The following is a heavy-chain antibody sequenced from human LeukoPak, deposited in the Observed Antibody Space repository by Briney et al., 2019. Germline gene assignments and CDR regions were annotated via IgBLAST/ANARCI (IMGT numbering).Heavy chain of an antibody. V-gene: IGHV4-61*02. CDR3: AREFRGGGDSGIFDY. CDR1: GGSLSVGIYY. J-gene: IGHJ4*02. CDR2: IYARGST. Sequence: PSQTLSLTCTVSGGSLSVGIYYWSWARQPAGRGLEWIGCIYARGSTDYHPSHCTPSPSPRATISVDTSMSQFSLKLSSLTAADTAVYYCAREFRGGGDSGIFDYWGLGTLVTVSS. D-gene: IGHD4-23*01.